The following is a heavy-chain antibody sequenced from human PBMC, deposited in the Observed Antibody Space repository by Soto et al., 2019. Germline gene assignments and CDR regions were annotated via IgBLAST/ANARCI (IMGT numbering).Heavy chain of an antibody. CDR3: ARRPDYGDYIDY. V-gene: IGHV4-61*05. Sequence: SETLSLTCTVSGGSISSSNYYWGWIRQPPGKGLEWIGYIYYSGSTNYNPSLKSRVTISVDTSKNQFSLKLSSVTAADTAVYYCARRPDYGDYIDYWGQGTLVTVSS. CDR2: IYYSGST. J-gene: IGHJ4*02. CDR1: GGSISSSNYY. D-gene: IGHD4-17*01.